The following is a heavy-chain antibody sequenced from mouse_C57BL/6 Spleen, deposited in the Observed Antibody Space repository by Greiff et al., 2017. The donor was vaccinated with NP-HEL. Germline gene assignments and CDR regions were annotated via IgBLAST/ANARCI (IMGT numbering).Heavy chain of an antibody. D-gene: IGHD1-1*01. CDR3: VRHYYDYFDY. Sequence: EVKLLESGGGLVQPKGSLKLSCAASGFSFTTYAMNWVRQAPGKGLEWVARIRSKSNNYATYYADSVKDRFTISRDDSESMLYLQMNNLKTEDTAMYYCVRHYYDYFDYWGQGTTLTVSS. CDR2: IRSKSNNYAT. V-gene: IGHV10-1*01. CDR1: GFSFTTYA. J-gene: IGHJ2*01.